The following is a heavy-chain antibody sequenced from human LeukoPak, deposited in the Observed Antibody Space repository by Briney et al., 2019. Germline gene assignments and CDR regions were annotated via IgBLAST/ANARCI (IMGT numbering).Heavy chain of an antibody. Sequence: NPSETLSLTCTVSGGSISSSSYYWGWIRQPPGKGLEWIGSIYYSGSTYYNPSLKSRVTISVDTSKNQFSLKLSSVTAADTAVYYCARLFSNYVGAYYYYYYMDVWGKGTTVTDSS. J-gene: IGHJ6*03. CDR3: ARLFSNYVGAYYYYYYMDV. CDR1: GGSISSSSYY. D-gene: IGHD4-11*01. V-gene: IGHV4-39*07. CDR2: IYYSGST.